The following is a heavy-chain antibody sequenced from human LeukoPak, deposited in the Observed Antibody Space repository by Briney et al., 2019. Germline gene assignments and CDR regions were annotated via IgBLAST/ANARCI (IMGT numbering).Heavy chain of an antibody. CDR1: EFTFSNYW. J-gene: IGHJ4*02. D-gene: IGHD5-12*01. CDR3: ARDLSGYSCY. CDR2: IKEDGSEK. V-gene: IGHV3-7*01. Sequence: PGGSLRLSCAASEFTFSNYWMSWVRQAPGKGLEWVANIKEDGSEKYYVDSVKGRFTISRDNAKNPLYLQMNSLRAEDTAVFYCARDLSGYSCYWGQGTLVTVSS.